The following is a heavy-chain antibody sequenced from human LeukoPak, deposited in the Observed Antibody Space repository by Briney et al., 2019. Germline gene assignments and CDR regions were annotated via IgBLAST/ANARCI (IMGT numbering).Heavy chain of an antibody. CDR2: IYYSGST. CDR3: ARHKHYYDSSGFGY. CDR1: GGSISSYY. J-gene: IGHJ4*02. Sequence: SETLSLTCTVSGGSISSYYWSWIRQPPGKGLEWVGYIYYSGSTNYNPSLKSRVTISVDTSKNQFSLKLSSVTAADTAVYYCARHKHYYDSSGFGYWGQGTLVTVSS. V-gene: IGHV4-59*08. D-gene: IGHD3-22*01.